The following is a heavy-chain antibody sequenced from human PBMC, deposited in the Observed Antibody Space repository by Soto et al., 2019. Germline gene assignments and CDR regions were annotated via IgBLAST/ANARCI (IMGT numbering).Heavy chain of an antibody. J-gene: IGHJ4*02. V-gene: IGHV1-69*01. CDR2: IIPIFGAA. Sequence: VQLVQSGAEVKKPGSSVEVSCKTSGGTFSTHAFSWVRLAPGQGLEWVGGIIPIFGAASYAQKFQDRVARNAAAYTHTVDLKLSSLTSEDTAVYYCAGGPSPPRPAAYSDWSGRSAAYWGQGTQVTVSS. D-gene: IGHD3-9*01. CDR1: GGTFSTHA. CDR3: AGGPSPPRPAAYSDWSGRSAAY.